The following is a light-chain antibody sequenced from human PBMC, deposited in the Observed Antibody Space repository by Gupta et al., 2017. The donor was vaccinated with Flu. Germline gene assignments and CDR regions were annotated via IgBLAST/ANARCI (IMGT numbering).Light chain of an antibody. CDR3: CSDACSDNWV. J-gene: IGLJ3*02. Sequence: SALTQTRSVSCSPVQSFTISCPGTSSDVGGYNYVSWYQQHTGKAHKLMIYDVSKRPAGVPDRFSGSKSGNTAPLTISGLQAEEEADYYCCSDACSDNWVFGGGTKLTVL. CDR2: DVS. V-gene: IGLV2-11*01. CDR1: SSDVGGYNY.